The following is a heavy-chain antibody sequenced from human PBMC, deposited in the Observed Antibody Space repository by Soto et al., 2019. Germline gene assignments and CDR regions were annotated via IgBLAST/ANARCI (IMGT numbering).Heavy chain of an antibody. CDR3: ASSRPSTIFGVVVPFDY. Sequence: GPSVKVSCKASGGTFSIYAISWVRQAPGQGLEWMGGIIPIFGTANYAQKFQGRVTITADESTSTAYMELRSLRSEDTAVYYCASSRPSTIFGVVVPFDYWGQGTLVTVSS. D-gene: IGHD3-3*01. V-gene: IGHV1-69*13. J-gene: IGHJ4*02. CDR2: IIPIFGTA. CDR1: GGTFSIYA.